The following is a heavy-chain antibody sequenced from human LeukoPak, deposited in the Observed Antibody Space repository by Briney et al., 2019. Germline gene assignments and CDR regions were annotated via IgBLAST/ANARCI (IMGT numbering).Heavy chain of an antibody. J-gene: IGHJ4*02. Sequence: ASVKVSCKASGYTFSNYGINWARQAPGQGLEWMGWISAYSGNTNYAQNLQGRVTMTTDTSTSTAYMELRSLRSDDTAVYCARGSLAVASTLDYWGQGTLVTVSS. CDR2: ISAYSGNT. CDR1: GYTFSNYG. CDR3: ARGSLAVASTLDY. D-gene: IGHD6-19*01. V-gene: IGHV1-18*01.